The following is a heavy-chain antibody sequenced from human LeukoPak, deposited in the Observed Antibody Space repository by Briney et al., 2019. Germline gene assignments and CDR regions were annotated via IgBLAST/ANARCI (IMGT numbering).Heavy chain of an antibody. CDR1: GGSISSSSYY. Sequence: SETLSLTCTVSGGSISSSSYYWGWIRQPPGTGLEWIGTIYYSESTYYNPSLKSRVTISVDTSKNQFSLKLSSVTAADTAVYYCARRAAAIRSYYFDYWGQGTLVTVSS. D-gene: IGHD6-13*01. J-gene: IGHJ4*02. CDR3: ARRAAAIRSYYFDY. CDR2: IYYSEST. V-gene: IGHV4-39*01.